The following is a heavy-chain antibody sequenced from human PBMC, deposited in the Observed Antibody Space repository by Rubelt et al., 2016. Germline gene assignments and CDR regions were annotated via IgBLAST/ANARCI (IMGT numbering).Heavy chain of an antibody. CDR1: GFTFSSNA. CDR3: ARPLYGSSWGL. J-gene: IGHJ4*02. CDR2: ISGSGGSK. V-gene: IGHV3-23*01. Sequence: GSGGGLVQPGGSLRLSCTASGFTFSSNAMYWVRQAPGKGLEWVSSISGSGGSKHYADSVKGRFTISRDNSKNTLYLQMNSLRADDTAVYYCARPLYGSSWGLWGQGTLVTVST. D-gene: IGHD6-6*01.